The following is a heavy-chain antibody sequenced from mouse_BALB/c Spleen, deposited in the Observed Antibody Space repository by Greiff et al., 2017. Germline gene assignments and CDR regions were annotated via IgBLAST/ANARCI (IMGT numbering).Heavy chain of an antibody. CDR1: GYTFTDYE. D-gene: IGHD2-4*01. V-gene: IGHV1-15*01. Sequence: VQLQQSGAELVRPGASVTLSCKASGYTFTDYEMHWVKQTPVHGLEWIGAIDPETGGTAYNQKFKGKATLTADKSSSTAYMELRSLTSEDSAVYYCTRWVYDYDAVDYWGQGTTLTVSS. CDR3: TRWVYDYDAVDY. CDR2: IDPETGGT. J-gene: IGHJ2*01.